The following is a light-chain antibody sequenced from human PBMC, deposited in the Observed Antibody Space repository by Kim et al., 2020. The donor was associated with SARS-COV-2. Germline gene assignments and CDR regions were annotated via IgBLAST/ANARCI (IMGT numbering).Light chain of an antibody. J-gene: IGLJ2*01. CDR3: QAWDSSTVI. Sequence: VSPGQTASITCSGDKLGDKYACWYQQKPGQSPVLVIYPDTKRPSGIPERFSGSNSGNTATLTISGTQAMDEADYYCQAWDSSTVIFGGGTQLTVL. CDR1: KLGDKY. CDR2: PDT. V-gene: IGLV3-1*01.